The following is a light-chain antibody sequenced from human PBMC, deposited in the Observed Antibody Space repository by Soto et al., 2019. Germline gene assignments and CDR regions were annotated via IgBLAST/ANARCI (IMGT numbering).Light chain of an antibody. CDR1: QRVKSK. CDR3: QQYNNGYT. CDR2: GAS. V-gene: IGKV3-15*01. Sequence: EIVMTQSPDTLSVSPGERATLSCRASQRVKSKLGWYQQNGGQAPRLLIYGASTRATGIPDRFSGSGSGTEFTLTISSLLSDDSAVYYCQQYNNGYTFGQGTRLEIK. J-gene: IGKJ2*01.